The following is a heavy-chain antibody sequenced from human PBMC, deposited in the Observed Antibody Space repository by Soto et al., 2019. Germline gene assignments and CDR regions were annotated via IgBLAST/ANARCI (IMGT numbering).Heavy chain of an antibody. J-gene: IGHJ4*02. CDR2: IHYSGTT. D-gene: IGHD2-8*01. Sequence: SETLSLTCTVSGTSISSYYWSWIRQPPGKGLEWIANIHYSGTTNYNPSLASRVTLSVDTSKNQFSLKMTSVTAADRAMYFCARYNPYAIDYWGRGTLVTVSS. CDR3: ARYNPYAIDY. V-gene: IGHV4-59*01. CDR1: GTSISSYY.